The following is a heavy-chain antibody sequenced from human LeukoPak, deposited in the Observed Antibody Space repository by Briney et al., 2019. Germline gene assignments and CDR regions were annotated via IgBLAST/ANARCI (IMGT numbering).Heavy chain of an antibody. Sequence: MPSETLSLTCTVSGGSISSYYWSWIRQPPGKGLEWIGYIFHTGTTNYNPSLKSRVTISVDTSKNQFSLKLSSVTAAYTAVYYCARDHRRCSSTSCYGWFDPWGQGTLVTVSS. V-gene: IGHV4-59*01. J-gene: IGHJ5*02. CDR1: GGSISSYY. CDR3: ARDHRRCSSTSCYGWFDP. CDR2: IFHTGTT. D-gene: IGHD2-2*01.